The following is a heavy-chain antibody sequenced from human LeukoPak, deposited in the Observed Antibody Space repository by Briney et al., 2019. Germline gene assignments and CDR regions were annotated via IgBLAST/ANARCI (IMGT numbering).Heavy chain of an antibody. J-gene: IGHJ6*03. CDR3: ARLHYGGNYGYYYYYMDV. CDR1: GGSFSGYY. D-gene: IGHD4-23*01. Sequence: SETLSLTCAVYGGSFSGYYWSWIRQPPGKGLEWIGEINHSGSTNYNPALKSRVTISVDTSKNQFSLKLSSVTAADTAVYFCARLHYGGNYGYYYYYMDVWGKGTTVTISS. V-gene: IGHV4-34*01. CDR2: INHSGST.